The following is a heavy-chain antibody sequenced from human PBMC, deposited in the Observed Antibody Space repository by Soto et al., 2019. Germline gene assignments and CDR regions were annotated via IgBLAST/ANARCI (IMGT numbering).Heavy chain of an antibody. Sequence: SETLSLTCIVSGESISSSSYYWGWIRQPPGKGLEWIGSIYHSGRTYYNPSLKSRVSISIDTSKNQFSLKLSSVTAADTALYYCARQRTTVVTQAYFDYWGQGALVT. CDR2: IYHSGRT. V-gene: IGHV4-39*01. J-gene: IGHJ4*02. CDR3: ARQRTTVVTQAYFDY. CDR1: GESISSSSYY. D-gene: IGHD2-21*02.